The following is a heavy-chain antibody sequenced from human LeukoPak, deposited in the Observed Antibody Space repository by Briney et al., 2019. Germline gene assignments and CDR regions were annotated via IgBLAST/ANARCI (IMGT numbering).Heavy chain of an antibody. CDR1: GFSVSSLA. J-gene: IGHJ4*01. Sequence: KSGGSLRLSCAASGFSVSSLAMSWVRQAPGKGLEWVSTISNSGYNTWYADSVKGRFTISRDNSQNTLYLQMSSLRAEDTALYFCARHDGSSFIYYVDHWGHGALVTVSS. CDR2: ISNSGYNT. D-gene: IGHD1-26*01. CDR3: ARHDGSSFIYYVDH. V-gene: IGHV3-23*01.